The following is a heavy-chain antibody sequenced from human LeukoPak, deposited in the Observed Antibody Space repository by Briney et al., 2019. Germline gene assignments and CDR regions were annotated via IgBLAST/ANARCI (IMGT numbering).Heavy chain of an antibody. D-gene: IGHD6-13*01. J-gene: IGHJ6*03. Sequence: PSETLSLTCTVSGGSISSYYWSWIRQPPGKGLEWIGYIYYSGSTNYNPSLKSRVTISVDTSKNQFSLKLSSVTAADTAVYYCARVGQLGYWGYVNYYYMDVWGKGTTVTVSS. CDR2: IYYSGST. CDR3: ARVGQLGYWGYVNYYYMDV. CDR1: GGSISSYY. V-gene: IGHV4-59*01.